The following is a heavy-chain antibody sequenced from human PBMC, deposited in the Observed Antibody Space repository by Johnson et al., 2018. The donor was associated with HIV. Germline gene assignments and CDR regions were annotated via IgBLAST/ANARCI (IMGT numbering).Heavy chain of an antibody. J-gene: IGHJ3*02. CDR2: ISYDGSNK. D-gene: IGHD1-26*01. V-gene: IGHV3-30*04. CDR1: GFTFKNYA. CDR3: ARVRAGRENAFDI. Sequence: QVQLVESGGCVVQPGRSLRLSCAASGFTFKNYAMHWVRQAPGKGLEWVAVISYDGSNKYYADSVKGRFTISRDNSKNTLSLQMNSPRVDDTAIYYCARVRAGRENAFDIWGQGTMVTVSS.